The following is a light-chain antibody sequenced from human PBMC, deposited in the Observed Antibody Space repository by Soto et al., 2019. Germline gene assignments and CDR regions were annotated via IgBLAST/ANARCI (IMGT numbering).Light chain of an antibody. CDR1: SSDVGGYDY. V-gene: IGLV2-14*01. CDR3: TSYASTSTQV. Sequence: QSVLTQPASVSGSPGQSIIISCTGTSSDVGGYDYVSWYQQHPGTAPRLIIYEVTNRPSGVSSRFSGSKSGDTASLTISGLQAEDEAYYYCTSYASTSTQVFGTGTQLTVL. CDR2: EVT. J-gene: IGLJ1*01.